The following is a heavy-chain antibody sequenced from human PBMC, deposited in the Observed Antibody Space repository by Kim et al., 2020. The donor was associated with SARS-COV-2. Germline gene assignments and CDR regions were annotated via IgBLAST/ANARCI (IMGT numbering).Heavy chain of an antibody. V-gene: IGHV4-39*01. CDR1: GGSISSSGDY. J-gene: IGHJ4*02. CDR2: VYDTGAT. CDR3: MSRRHGASTSCYPL. D-gene: IGHD2-2*01. Sequence: SETLSLTCTVSGGSISSSGDYWGWIRQPPGKGLEWIGSVYDTGATYYNPSLNSRATVSMDTSRNQFSLRLRSVTAADTAVFYCMSRRHGASTSCYPLWGQGTVVTVSS.